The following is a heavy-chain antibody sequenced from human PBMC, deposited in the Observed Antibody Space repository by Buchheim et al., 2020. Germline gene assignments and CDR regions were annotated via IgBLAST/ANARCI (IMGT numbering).Heavy chain of an antibody. V-gene: IGHV3-30*18. D-gene: IGHD1-26*01. CDR1: GFTFSSYG. CDR2: ISYDGSNK. CDR3: AKGRRSYLFDY. Sequence: QVQLVESGGGVVQPGRSLRLSCAASGFTFSSYGMHWVRQAPGKGLEWVAVISYDGSNKYYADSVKGRFTISRDNSKNTLYLQMNSLRAEDTAVYYCAKGRRSYLFDYGRQGTL. J-gene: IGHJ4*02.